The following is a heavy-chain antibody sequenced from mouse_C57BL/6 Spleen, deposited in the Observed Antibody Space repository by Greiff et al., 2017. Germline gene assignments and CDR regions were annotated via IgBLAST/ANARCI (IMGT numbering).Heavy chain of an antibody. Sequence: VQLQQSGAELVRPGASVKMSCKASGYTFTSYSMHWVKQRPGQGLEWIGYINPSSGYTKYNQKFKDKATLTADKSSSTAYMQRSSLTSEDSAVYYCARVVDDGYCYFDYWGQGTTLTVSS. CDR2: INPSSGYT. CDR3: ARVVDDGYCYFDY. CDR1: GYTFTSYS. V-gene: IGHV1-4*01. D-gene: IGHD2-3*01. J-gene: IGHJ2*01.